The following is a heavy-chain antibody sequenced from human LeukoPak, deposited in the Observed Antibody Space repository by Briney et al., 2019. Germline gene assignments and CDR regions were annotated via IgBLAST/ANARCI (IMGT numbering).Heavy chain of an antibody. D-gene: IGHD3-10*01. Sequence: PGRSLRLSCAASGFTFSSYAMHWVRQAPGKGLEWVTAISGSGGSTYYADSVKGRFTISRDNSKNTLYLQMNSLRAEDTAVYYCAKGDYYGSGSRSYYMDVWGKGTTVTASS. V-gene: IGHV3-23*01. CDR3: AKGDYYGSGSRSYYMDV. CDR2: ISGSGGST. CDR1: GFTFSSYA. J-gene: IGHJ6*03.